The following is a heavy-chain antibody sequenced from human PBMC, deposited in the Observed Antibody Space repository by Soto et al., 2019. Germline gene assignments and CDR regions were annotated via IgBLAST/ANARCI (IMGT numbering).Heavy chain of an antibody. Sequence: SETLSLTCTVSGGSISSGDYYWSWIRQPPWKGLEWIGYIYYSATTYYNPSLKSRLTISIDTSKNQFSLKLSSVTAADTAMYFCARGFRGVYFDFWGQGTLVTVSS. CDR2: IYYSATT. J-gene: IGHJ4*02. CDR1: GGSISSGDYY. D-gene: IGHD3-10*01. V-gene: IGHV4-30-4*01. CDR3: ARGFRGVYFDF.